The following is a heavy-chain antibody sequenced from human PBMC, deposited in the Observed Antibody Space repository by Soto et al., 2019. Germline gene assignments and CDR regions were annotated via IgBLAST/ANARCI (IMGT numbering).Heavy chain of an antibody. Sequence: SVKVSCKASGGTFSSYTISWVRQAPGQGLEWMGRIIPILGIANYAQKFQGRVTITADKSTSTAYMELSSLRSEDTAVYYCARDRTWHYDILTGPEYFQHWGQGTLVTVSS. CDR1: GGTFSSYT. J-gene: IGHJ1*01. CDR2: IIPILGIA. CDR3: ARDRTWHYDILTGPEYFQH. D-gene: IGHD3-9*01. V-gene: IGHV1-69*04.